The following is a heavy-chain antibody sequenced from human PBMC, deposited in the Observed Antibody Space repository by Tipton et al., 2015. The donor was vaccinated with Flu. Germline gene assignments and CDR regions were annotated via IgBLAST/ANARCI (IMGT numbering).Heavy chain of an antibody. Sequence: LRLSCTVSGGSISSYYWSWIRQPPGKGLEWIGYIYSSGSTNYNPSLKSRVTISVDTSKNQFSLKLSSVTAADTAVYYCARRDSGYDPEGYWGQGTLVTVSS. V-gene: IGHV4-59*08. CDR3: ARRDSGYDPEGY. CDR2: IYSSGST. CDR1: GGSISSYY. J-gene: IGHJ4*02. D-gene: IGHD5-12*01.